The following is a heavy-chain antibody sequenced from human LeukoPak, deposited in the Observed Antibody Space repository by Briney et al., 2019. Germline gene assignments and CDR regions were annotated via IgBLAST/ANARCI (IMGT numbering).Heavy chain of an antibody. CDR2: FYYSGST. CDR3: ARELTGSAFDI. CDR1: GGSISSYY. Sequence: SETLSLTCAVSGGSISSYYWSWIRQPPGKGLEWFGDFYYSGSTNYNPSLKSRVTIPVDTSKNHFSLKLRSVTAADTAVYYCARELTGSAFDIWGQGIMVTVSS. D-gene: IGHD7-27*01. V-gene: IGHV4-59*01. J-gene: IGHJ3*02.